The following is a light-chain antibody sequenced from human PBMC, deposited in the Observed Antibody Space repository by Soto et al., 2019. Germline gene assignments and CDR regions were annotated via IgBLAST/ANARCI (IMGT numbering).Light chain of an antibody. J-gene: IGLJ1*01. CDR2: EVS. CDR1: SSDVGGYNY. CDR3: SSYAGSNNLRV. V-gene: IGLV2-8*01. Sequence: QSVLTQPPSPSGAPGQSVPISCTGNSSDVGGYNYVSWYQQHPGKVPKLMIYEVSKRPSGVPDCFSGSKSGNTASLTVSGLQAEDEADYYCSSYAGSNNLRVFGTGTKVTVL.